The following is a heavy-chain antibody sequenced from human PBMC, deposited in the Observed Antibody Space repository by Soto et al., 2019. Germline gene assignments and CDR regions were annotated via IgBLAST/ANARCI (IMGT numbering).Heavy chain of an antibody. D-gene: IGHD3-22*01. Sequence: PGESLKISCKGSGYSLTNYWISWVRQMPGKGLEWMGRIYPSDSYTNYSPSFQGHVTISADKSITTAYLQWSSLKASDTAMYYCVRQNYFDSSGLLDYWGQGTLVTVSS. CDR1: GYSLTNYW. CDR3: VRQNYFDSSGLLDY. CDR2: IYPSDSYT. J-gene: IGHJ4*02. V-gene: IGHV5-10-1*01.